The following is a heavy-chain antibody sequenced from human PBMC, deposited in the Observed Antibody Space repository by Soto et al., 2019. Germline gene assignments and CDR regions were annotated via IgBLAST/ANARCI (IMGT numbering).Heavy chain of an antibody. V-gene: IGHV1-2*02. CDR1: GYTFTGYY. Sequence: ASVKLSGKASGYTFTGYYMHWVRQAPGQGLEWMGWINPNSGGTNYAQKFQGRVTMTRDTSISTAYMELSRLRSDDTAVYYCARDFVVVAAPAGNYFDYWGQGTLVTVSS. D-gene: IGHD2-21*01. CDR3: ARDFVVVAAPAGNYFDY. CDR2: INPNSGGT. J-gene: IGHJ4*02.